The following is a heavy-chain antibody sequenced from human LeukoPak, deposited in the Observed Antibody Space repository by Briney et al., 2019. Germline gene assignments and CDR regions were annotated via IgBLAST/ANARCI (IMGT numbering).Heavy chain of an antibody. CDR1: GYTVTSYG. J-gene: IGHJ4*02. D-gene: IGHD3-22*01. CDR3: ARPIELDYYDSSGYYYY. V-gene: IGHV1-18*01. Sequence: ASVKVSCKASGYTVTSYGISWVRQAPGQGLEWMGWISAYNGNTNYAQKLQGRVTMTTDTSTSTAYMELRSLRSDDTAVYYCARPIELDYYDSSGYYYYWGQGTLVTVSS. CDR2: ISAYNGNT.